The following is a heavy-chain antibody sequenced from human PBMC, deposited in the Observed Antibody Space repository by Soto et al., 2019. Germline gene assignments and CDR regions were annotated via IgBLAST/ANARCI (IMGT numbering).Heavy chain of an antibody. CDR1: GYTFTSYY. V-gene: IGHV1-46*01. D-gene: IGHD2-15*01. CDR2: INPSGGST. Sequence: GASVKVSCKASGYTFTSYYMHWVRQAPGQGLEWMGIINPSGGSTSYAQKFQGRVTMTRDTSTSTVYMELSSLRSEDTAVYYCARVAGWPHRRYYFDYWGQGTLVTVSS. CDR3: ARVAGWPHRRYYFDY. J-gene: IGHJ4*02.